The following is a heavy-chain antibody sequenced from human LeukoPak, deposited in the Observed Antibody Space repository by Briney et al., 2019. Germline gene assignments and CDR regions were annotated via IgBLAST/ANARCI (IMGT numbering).Heavy chain of an antibody. CDR2: ISYDGSNK. CDR3: ARDWDRALDY. J-gene: IGHJ4*02. Sequence: GGSLRLSCAASGFTFSSYAMHWVRQAPGKGLEWVAVISYDGSNKYYADSVKGRLTISRDNSKNTLYLQMNSLRAEDTAVYYCARDWDRALDYWGQGTLVTVSS. D-gene: IGHD5-18*01. CDR1: GFTFSSYA. V-gene: IGHV3-30-3*01.